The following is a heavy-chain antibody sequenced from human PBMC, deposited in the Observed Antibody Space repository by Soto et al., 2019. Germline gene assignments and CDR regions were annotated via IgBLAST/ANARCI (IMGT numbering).Heavy chain of an antibody. J-gene: IGHJ4*02. D-gene: IGHD2-15*01. CDR3: ARGGLEGSGL. Sequence: ESGGGLVRPGGSLRLSCAASGFTFSYYYMSWVRQAPGKGLEWVSYISNSGNTIYYADSVKGRFTISRDNAKNLMYLQMNSLRAEDTALYYCARGGLEGSGLWGQGTLVTVSS. V-gene: IGHV3-11*01. CDR1: GFTFSYYY. CDR2: ISNSGNTI.